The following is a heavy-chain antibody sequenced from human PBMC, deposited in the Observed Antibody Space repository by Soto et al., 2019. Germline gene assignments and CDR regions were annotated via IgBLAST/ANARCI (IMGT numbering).Heavy chain of an antibody. V-gene: IGHV1-2*02. Sequence: GASVKVSCKASGYTFTDYYMHWVRQAPGQGLEWMGWIDPNSGGTSYAQKFQGRVTMTRDTSTSTAYMDLRRLRSDDTAVYYCARGSGSYYTTAFDYWGQGTLVT. CDR1: GYTFTDYY. CDR3: ARGSGSYYTTAFDY. J-gene: IGHJ4*02. CDR2: IDPNSGGT. D-gene: IGHD1-26*01.